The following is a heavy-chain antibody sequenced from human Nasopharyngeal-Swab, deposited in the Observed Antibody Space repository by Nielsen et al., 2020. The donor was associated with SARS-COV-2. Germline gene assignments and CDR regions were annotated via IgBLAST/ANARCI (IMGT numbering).Heavy chain of an antibody. CDR1: GFTFGRFG. CDR3: AKGVSRWVSQNDY. Sequence: GGSLRLSCTASGFTFGRFGMDWVRQAPGKGLEWVALISYDGSNKHYADSVKGRFTISRDNAKNTLYLQMNSLKLEDAAVYYCAKGVSRWVSQNDYWGQGTLVTVSS. D-gene: IGHD6-13*01. V-gene: IGHV3-30*18. J-gene: IGHJ4*02. CDR2: ISYDGSNK.